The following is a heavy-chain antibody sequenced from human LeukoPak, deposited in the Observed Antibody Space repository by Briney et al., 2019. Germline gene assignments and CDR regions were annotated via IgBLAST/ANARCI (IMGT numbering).Heavy chain of an antibody. J-gene: IGHJ4*02. V-gene: IGHV4-39*07. D-gene: IGHD3-22*01. CDR3: ARGWDYYDSSGYRLTAFDY. Sequence: SETLSLTCTVSGGSISSSSYYWGWIRQPPGKGLEWIGSIYYSGSTYYNPSLKSRVTISVDTSKNQFSLKLSSVTAADTAVYYCARGWDYYDSSGYRLTAFDYWGQGTLVTVS. CDR1: GGSISSSSYY. CDR2: IYYSGST.